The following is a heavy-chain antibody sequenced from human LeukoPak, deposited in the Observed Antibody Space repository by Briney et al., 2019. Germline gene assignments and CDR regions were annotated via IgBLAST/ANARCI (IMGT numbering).Heavy chain of an antibody. V-gene: IGHV3-23*01. CDR3: ARASWVSIADAVC. Sequence: PGGSLRLSCAASGFSFSSYAMSRVRQAPARGMEWVSSMKGGGETFYADSVKGGFTLSRDLSRNTVFLQLNNLRVEDTAIYYCARASWVSIADAVCWGQGTLVTVSS. D-gene: IGHD3-16*01. J-gene: IGHJ4*02. CDR2: MKGGGET. CDR1: GFSFSSYA.